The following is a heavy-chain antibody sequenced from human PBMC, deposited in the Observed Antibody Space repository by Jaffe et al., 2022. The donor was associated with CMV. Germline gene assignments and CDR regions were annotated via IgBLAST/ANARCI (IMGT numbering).Heavy chain of an antibody. CDR1: GGSFSGYY. Sequence: QVQLQQWGAGLLKPSETLSLTCAVYGGSFSGYYWSWIRQPPGKGLEWIGEINHSGSTNYNPSLKSRVTISVDTSKNQFSLKLSSVTAADTAVYYCARVRGSRIAAPDYWGQGTLVTVSS. CDR2: INHSGST. J-gene: IGHJ4*02. D-gene: IGHD6-6*01. V-gene: IGHV4-34*01. CDR3: ARVRGSRIAAPDY.